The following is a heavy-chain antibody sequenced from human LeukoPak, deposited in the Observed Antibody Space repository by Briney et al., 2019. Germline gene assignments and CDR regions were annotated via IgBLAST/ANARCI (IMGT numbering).Heavy chain of an antibody. D-gene: IGHD2-21*02. J-gene: IGHJ4*02. CDR2: ISGSGGST. CDR1: GFTFSSYA. V-gene: IGHV3-23*01. Sequence: GGPLRLSCAASGFTFSSYAMSWVRQAPGKGLEWVSAISGSGGSTYYADSVKGRFTISRDNSKNTLYLQMNSLRAEDTAVYYCAKYIGGYCGGDCYFDYWGQGTLVTVSS. CDR3: AKYIGGYCGGDCYFDY.